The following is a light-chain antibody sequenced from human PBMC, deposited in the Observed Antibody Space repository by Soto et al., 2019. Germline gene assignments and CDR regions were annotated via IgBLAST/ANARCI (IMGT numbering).Light chain of an antibody. CDR3: QKYNSAPRT. V-gene: IGKV1-27*01. CDR2: AAS. Sequence: DIQMTQSPSSLSASVGGRVTITCRASQGISKYLAWYQQKPGKVPKLLIYAASTLQSGVPSRFSGSGSGTDFTLTISGLQPEDVATYYCQKYNSAPRTFGPGTKVDI. CDR1: QGISKY. J-gene: IGKJ3*01.